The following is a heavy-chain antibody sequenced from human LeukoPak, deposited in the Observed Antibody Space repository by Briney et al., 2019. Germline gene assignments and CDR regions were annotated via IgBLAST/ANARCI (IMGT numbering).Heavy chain of an antibody. CDR1: GFTFSDSA. CDR3: ARHPNTYYGNYFDS. V-gene: IGHV3-23*01. Sequence: GESLRLSCTASGFTFSDSAMSWVRQAPGKGLEWVSGIGGSGGTTYYADSVKGRFTLSRDNSRKTLSLQMSSLRAEDTAVYYCARHPNTYYGNYFDSWGQGTLVTVSS. J-gene: IGHJ4*02. CDR2: IGGSGGTT. D-gene: IGHD3-22*01.